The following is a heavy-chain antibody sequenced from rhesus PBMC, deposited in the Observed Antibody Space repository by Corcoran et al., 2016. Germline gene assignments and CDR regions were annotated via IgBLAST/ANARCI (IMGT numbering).Heavy chain of an antibody. Sequence: QVQLPESGPGVVKPSETLSLTCAVSGGSISRGDGWGWSRQPHGKGLEWIGYIYGSSGSTNYNPSLKNRVTISKDASKNQFSLKLSSVTAADTAVYYCARVGTGVIPFDYWGQGVLVTVSS. CDR3: ARVGTGVIPFDY. D-gene: IGHD3-22*01. J-gene: IGHJ4*01. CDR2: IYGSSGST. CDR1: GGSISRGDG. V-gene: IGHV4-76*01.